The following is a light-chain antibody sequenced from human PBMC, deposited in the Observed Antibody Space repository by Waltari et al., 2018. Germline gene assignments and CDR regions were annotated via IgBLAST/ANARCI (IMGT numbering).Light chain of an antibody. J-gene: IGKJ2*01. V-gene: IGKV3-20*01. CDR2: GAS. CDR1: QTVGSNY. Sequence: IVLTQSPGTLSLSPGDRATLPCRASQTVGSNYLAWYQQRPGQAPRLLIYGASSRAAGIPDRFSGSGSGTDFTLTVSRLEPEDFAVYYCQQYDSSPYTFGQGTKLEIK. CDR3: QQYDSSPYT.